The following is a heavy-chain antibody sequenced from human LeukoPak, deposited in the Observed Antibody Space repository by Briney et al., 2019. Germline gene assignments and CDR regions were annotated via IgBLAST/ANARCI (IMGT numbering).Heavy chain of an antibody. V-gene: IGHV1-46*01. CDR3: ARDPLSENWFDP. CDR2: INPSAGST. CDR1: GYTFTSYY. Sequence: ASVKVSCKASGYTFTSYYMHGVRQAPGQGLEWMGIINPSAGSTTYAQKFQGRVTMTRDMSTSTVYMELSSLRSEDTAVYYCARDPLSENWFDPWGQGTLVTVSS. J-gene: IGHJ5*02.